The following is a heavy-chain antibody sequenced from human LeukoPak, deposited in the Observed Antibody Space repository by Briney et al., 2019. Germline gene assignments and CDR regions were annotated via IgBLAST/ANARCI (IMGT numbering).Heavy chain of an antibody. CDR3: ALVAATSYYYYMDV. D-gene: IGHD2-15*01. J-gene: IGHJ6*03. V-gene: IGHV3-48*01. CDR2: ISSGSSTI. Sequence: GGSLRLSCAASGFTFSSYTMNWVRQAPGKGLEWVSYISSGSSTIYYADSVKGRFTISRDNAKNSLYLQMNSLRVEDTAVYYCALVAATSYYYYMDVWGKGTTVTVSS. CDR1: GFTFSSYT.